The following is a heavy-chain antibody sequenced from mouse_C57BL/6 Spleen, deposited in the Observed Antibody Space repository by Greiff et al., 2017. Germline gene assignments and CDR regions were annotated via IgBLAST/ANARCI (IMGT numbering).Heavy chain of an antibody. V-gene: IGHV1-55*01. D-gene: IGHD1-1*01. CDR3: ARGPTVESLYSFDY. CDR2: IYPGSGST. J-gene: IGHJ2*01. Sequence: QVQLQQPGAELVKPGASVKMSCKASGYTFTSYWITWVKQRPGQGLEWIGDIYPGSGSTNYNEKFKSKATLTVDTSSSTAYMQLSSLTSEDSAVYYWARGPTVESLYSFDYWGQGTTLTVSS. CDR1: GYTFTSYW.